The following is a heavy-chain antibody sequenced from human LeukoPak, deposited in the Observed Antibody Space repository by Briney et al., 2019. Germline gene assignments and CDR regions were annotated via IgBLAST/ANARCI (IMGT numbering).Heavy chain of an antibody. Sequence: PGGSLRLSCAASGFTSSSYAMDWVRQAPGKGLEWVSVSSSSGDTTYYSDSVKGRFIISRDNSRNTLYLQMNSLRVDDTAVYYCAKAGIAVPATPEYCGQGTQVTVSS. J-gene: IGHJ4*02. V-gene: IGHV3-23*01. CDR2: SSSSGDTT. D-gene: IGHD6-19*01. CDR1: GFTSSSYA. CDR3: AKAGIAVPATPEY.